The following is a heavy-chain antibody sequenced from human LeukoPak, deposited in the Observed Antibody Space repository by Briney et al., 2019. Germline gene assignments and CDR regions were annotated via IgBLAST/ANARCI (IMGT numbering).Heavy chain of an antibody. CDR2: IWYDGSNK. D-gene: IGHD3-16*01. CDR1: GFTFSSYS. V-gene: IGHV3-33*08. J-gene: IGHJ4*02. CDR3: ARSIMITFGGVTEMDY. Sequence: GGSLRLSCAASGFTFSSYSMNWVRQAPGKGLEWVAVIWYDGSNKYYADSVKGRFTISRDNSKNTLYLQMNSLRAEDTAVYYCARSIMITFGGVTEMDYWGQGTLVTVSS.